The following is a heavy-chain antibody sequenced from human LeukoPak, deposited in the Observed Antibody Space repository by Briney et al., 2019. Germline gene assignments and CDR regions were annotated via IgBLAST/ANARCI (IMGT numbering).Heavy chain of an antibody. CDR1: GYTFTSYG. J-gene: IGHJ4*02. V-gene: IGHV1-18*01. D-gene: IGHD2-8*01. CDR3: ARIPPYCTNGVCYDY. CDR2: ISAYNGNT. Sequence: GASVKVSCKASGYTFTSYGISWVRQAPGQGLEWMGWISAYNGNTNYAQKLQGRATMTTDTSTSTAYMELRSLRSDDTAVYYCARIPPYCTNGVCYDYWGQGTLVTVSS.